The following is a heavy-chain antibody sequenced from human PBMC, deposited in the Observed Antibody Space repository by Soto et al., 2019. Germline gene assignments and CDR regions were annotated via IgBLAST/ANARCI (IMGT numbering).Heavy chain of an antibody. CDR1: GFTFSTYD. D-gene: IGHD6-19*01. J-gene: IGHJ3*01. V-gene: IGHV3-13*01. CDR2: IGTAGDT. CDR3: ARGDNSGWSAFDV. Sequence: HPGGSLRFSCVASGFTFSTYDMHWVRQDAGKGLEWVSAIGTAGDTYYPDSVKGRFTISRENAKSSLYLQMNSLRTGDTAVYYCARGDNSGWSAFDVWGQGTMVTVSS.